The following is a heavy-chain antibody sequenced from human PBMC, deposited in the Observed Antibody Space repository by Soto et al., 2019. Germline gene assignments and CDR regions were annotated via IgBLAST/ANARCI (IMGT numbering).Heavy chain of an antibody. CDR2: ISRSSSNI. Sequence: EVQLVESGGGLVKPGGSLRLSCAASGFNFSSYSMNWVRQAPGKGLEWVSSISRSSSNIYYVDSVKGRFTISRDNAKNSLYLHMNSLRAEDTAVYYCARDLKVAAAGTGYYYYGMDVWGQGTTVTVSS. CDR3: ARDLKVAAAGTGYYYYGMDV. CDR1: GFNFSSYS. V-gene: IGHV3-21*01. D-gene: IGHD6-13*01. J-gene: IGHJ6*02.